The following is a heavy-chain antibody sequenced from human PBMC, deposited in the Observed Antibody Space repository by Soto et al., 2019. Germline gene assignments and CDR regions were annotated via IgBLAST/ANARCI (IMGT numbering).Heavy chain of an antibody. CDR3: ARGGPARSHYYLDY. D-gene: IGHD6-6*01. Sequence: QVQLVESGGGVVQPGRSLRLSCAASGFTFSHCAMHWVRQAPGKGLDWVAVISYDENNKYYADSVKGRFTISRDNSKNTVYLEMSMLSAEDTAVYYCARGGPARSHYYLDYWGQGSLVTVSS. V-gene: IGHV3-30-3*01. CDR1: GFTFSHCA. J-gene: IGHJ4*02. CDR2: ISYDENNK.